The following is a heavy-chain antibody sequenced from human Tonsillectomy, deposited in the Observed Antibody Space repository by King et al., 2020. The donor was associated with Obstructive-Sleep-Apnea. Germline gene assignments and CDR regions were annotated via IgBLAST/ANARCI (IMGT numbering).Heavy chain of an antibody. CDR1: GGSISSYY. V-gene: IGHV4-59*01. D-gene: IGHD2-2*01. CDR3: ARGRGDCSSTSCYVGQFDP. J-gene: IGHJ5*02. CDR2: IYYSGST. Sequence: QLQESGPGLVKPSETLFLTCTVSGGSISSYYWNWIRQPPGKGLEWIGYIYYSGSTNYNPSLKSRVTISVDTSKNQFSLKLTSVTAADTAVYYCARGRGDCSSTSCYVGQFDPWGQGTLVTVSS.